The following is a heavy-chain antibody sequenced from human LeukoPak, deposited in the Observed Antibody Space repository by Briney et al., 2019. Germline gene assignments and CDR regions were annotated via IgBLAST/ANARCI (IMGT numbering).Heavy chain of an antibody. CDR1: GYTFISYG. CDR3: ARDRYYYDSSGYYILGFDI. V-gene: IGHV1-18*01. CDR2: ISPYTTKT. Sequence: GASVKVSCKASGYTFISYGITWVRQAPGQGLEWMGWISPYTTKTNYAQSLQGRVTMTTDTSTSTAYMELRSLRSDDTAVYYCARDRYYYDSSGYYILGFDIWGQGTMVTVSS. J-gene: IGHJ3*02. D-gene: IGHD3-22*01.